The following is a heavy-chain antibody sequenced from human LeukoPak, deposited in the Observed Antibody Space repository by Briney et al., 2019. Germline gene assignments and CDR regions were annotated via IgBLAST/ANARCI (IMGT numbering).Heavy chain of an antibody. D-gene: IGHD6-6*01. CDR2: FDPEDGET. CDR3: ATRGGGTPVSRVTYSSSSRRSFFDP. Sequence: ASVKVSCKVSGYTLTELSMHWVRQAPGQGLEWMGGFDPEDGETIYAQKFQGRVTMTEDTSTDTAYMELSSLRSEDTAVYYCATRGGGTPVSRVTYSSSSRRSFFDPWGQGTLVTVSS. CDR1: GYTLTELS. J-gene: IGHJ5*02. V-gene: IGHV1-24*01.